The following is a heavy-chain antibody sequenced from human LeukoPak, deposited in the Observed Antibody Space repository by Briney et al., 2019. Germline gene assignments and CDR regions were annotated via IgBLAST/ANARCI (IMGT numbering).Heavy chain of an antibody. Sequence: RGSLRLSCAASGFTFSTYAMSCVRQAPGKGLEWVSAISGSGGSTYYADSVKGRFTISRDNSKNTLYLQMNSLRAEDTAVYYCAKGQRITMIDPFDYWGQGTLVTVSS. V-gene: IGHV3-23*01. J-gene: IGHJ4*02. CDR1: GFTFSTYA. D-gene: IGHD3-22*01. CDR2: ISGSGGST. CDR3: AKGQRITMIDPFDY.